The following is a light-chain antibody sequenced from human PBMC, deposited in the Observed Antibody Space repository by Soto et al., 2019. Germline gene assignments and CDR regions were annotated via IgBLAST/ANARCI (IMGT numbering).Light chain of an antibody. Sequence: EIVMTQSPATLSVSPGERATLSCRASQSINSNLAWYQQKPCQTPRLLIYGASIRATGIPARFSGSGSGTEFTLTISSLQSEDFAVYYCHQYDNRTPITFGQGTRLEIK. CDR2: GAS. J-gene: IGKJ5*01. CDR1: QSINSN. V-gene: IGKV3-15*01. CDR3: HQYDNRTPIT.